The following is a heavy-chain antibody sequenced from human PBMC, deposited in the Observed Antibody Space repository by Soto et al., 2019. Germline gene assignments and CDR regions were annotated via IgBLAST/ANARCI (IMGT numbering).Heavy chain of an antibody. D-gene: IGHD2-2*02. CDR1: GFTFSNAW. Sequence: PGGSLRLSCAASGFTFSNAWMSWVRQAPGKGLEWVGRIKSKTDGGTTDYAAPVKGRFTISRDDSKNTLYLQMNSLKTEDTAVYYCTTGGGCSSTSCYMGYYYYGMDVWGQGTTVTVSS. CDR3: TTGGGCSSTSCYMGYYYYGMDV. CDR2: IKSKTDGGTT. J-gene: IGHJ6*02. V-gene: IGHV3-15*01.